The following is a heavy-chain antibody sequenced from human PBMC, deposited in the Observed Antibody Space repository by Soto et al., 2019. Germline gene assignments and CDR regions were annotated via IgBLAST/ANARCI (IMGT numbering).Heavy chain of an antibody. CDR2: INSDGRST. J-gene: IGHJ4*02. CDR3: AADRFQAAAVDL. CDR1: GFTFSRNW. Sequence: EVQLVESGGGLVQPGGSLRLSCAVSGFTFSRNWMHWVRQSPGKGLVWVSRINSDGRSTSYADSVKGRFTISRDNAKDTLYLQMNSLRSDDTAVYYCAADRFQAAAVDLWGQGTLGTVSS. D-gene: IGHD6-13*01. V-gene: IGHV3-74*01.